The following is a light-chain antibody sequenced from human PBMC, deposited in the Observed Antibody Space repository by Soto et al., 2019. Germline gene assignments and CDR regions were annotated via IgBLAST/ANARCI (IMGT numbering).Light chain of an antibody. J-gene: IGKJ1*01. CDR2: HTS. CDR1: QTVNSR. CDR3: HQRQSWPRT. V-gene: IGKV3-11*01. Sequence: IVLRQSPATLSSSTGERATLSCRASQTVNSRLAWYQHKPGQAPRLLIYHTSNRATGIPARFSGSGSGTDFTLTISSLEPEDFAVYYCHQRQSWPRTFGQGTKVDIK.